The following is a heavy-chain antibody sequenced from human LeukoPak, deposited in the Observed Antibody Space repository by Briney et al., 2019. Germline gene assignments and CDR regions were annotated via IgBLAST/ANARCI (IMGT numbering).Heavy chain of an antibody. CDR3: AKEGDYDILTGYPRGIDY. J-gene: IGHJ4*02. Sequence: GGALSLSCVPSGFPFSCHIMNWLHHAPGKKLQRPSSISRISSYIYYADSVKGRFTISRDNAKNSLYLQMNSLRAEDTAVYYCAKEGDYDILTGYPRGIDYWGQGTLVTVSS. V-gene: IGHV3-21*04. CDR2: ISRISSYI. CDR1: GFPFSCHI. D-gene: IGHD3-9*01.